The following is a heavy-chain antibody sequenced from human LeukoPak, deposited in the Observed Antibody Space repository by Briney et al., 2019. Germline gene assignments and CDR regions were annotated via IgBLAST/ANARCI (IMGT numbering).Heavy chain of an antibody. D-gene: IGHD2-15*01. V-gene: IGHV3-74*01. CDR1: GFTFSSYW. Sequence: PGGSLRLSCAASGFTFSSYWTHWVRQAPGKGLVWVSRINSDGSSTSYADSVKGRFTISRDNAKNTLYLQMNSLRAEDTAVYYCAKAVGYCSGGSCFRALDVWGQGTTVTVSS. CDR3: AKAVGYCSGGSCFRALDV. J-gene: IGHJ6*02. CDR2: INSDGSST.